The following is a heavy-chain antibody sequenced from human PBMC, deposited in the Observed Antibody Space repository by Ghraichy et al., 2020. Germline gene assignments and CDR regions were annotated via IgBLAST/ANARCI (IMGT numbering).Heavy chain of an antibody. CDR2: ISSRSDYI. D-gene: IGHD4-11*01. Sequence: GGSLRFSCAASGFTFSSYSMNWVRQAPGKGLEWVSSISSRSDYIYYADSLKGRFTVSRDNADNSLFLQMNSLRAEDTAVYYCATTADYLYFDYWGQGTLVTVSS. V-gene: IGHV3-21*01. CDR1: GFTFSSYS. J-gene: IGHJ4*02. CDR3: ATTADYLYFDY.